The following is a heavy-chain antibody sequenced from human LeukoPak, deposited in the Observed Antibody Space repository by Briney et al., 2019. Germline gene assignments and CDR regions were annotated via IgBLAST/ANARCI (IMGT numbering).Heavy chain of an antibody. CDR2: ISDDGSNK. J-gene: IGHJ4*02. CDR3: ARVDPKAPGDYS. D-gene: IGHD2-2*03. V-gene: IGHV3-30*03. Sequence: GGSLRLSCAASGFTFSSYAMHWVRQAPGKGLEWVAVISDDGSNKYYADSVKGRFTISRDNAKNTLYVQMNNLRAEDTAVYYCARVDPKAPGDYSWGRGTLVTVSS. CDR1: GFTFSSYA.